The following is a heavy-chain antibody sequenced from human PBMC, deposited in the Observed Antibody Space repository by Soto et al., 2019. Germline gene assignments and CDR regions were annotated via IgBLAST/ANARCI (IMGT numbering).Heavy chain of an antibody. CDR2: ISNTGSTI. Sequence: QGQLVESGGGLVKPGGSLRLSCAASEITFSDFYMTWIRQAPGRGLEWISYISNTGSTIYYAASVKGRFTISRDNAKNSLYLEMNSLKAEDTAVYFCATAGGIAAAGYWFDPWGQGTLLTVSS. J-gene: IGHJ5*02. V-gene: IGHV3-11*01. D-gene: IGHD6-13*01. CDR1: EITFSDFY. CDR3: ATAGGIAAAGYWFDP.